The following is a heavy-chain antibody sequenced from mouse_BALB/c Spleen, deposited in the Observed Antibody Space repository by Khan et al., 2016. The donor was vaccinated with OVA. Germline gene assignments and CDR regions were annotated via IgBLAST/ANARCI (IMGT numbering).Heavy chain of an antibody. J-gene: IGHJ4*01. CDR2: INTYTGEP. V-gene: IGHV9-3-1*01. Sequence: QIQLVQSGPELKKPGETVKISCKASGYTFTNFGMNWVKQAPGKGLEWMGCINTYTGEPTYADDFKGRFAFSLETSASTAYLQISNLKNEGTATYFCARPPCFAYTLADWGQGTSVTVSA. CDR1: GYTFTNFG. CDR3: ARPPCFAYTLAD.